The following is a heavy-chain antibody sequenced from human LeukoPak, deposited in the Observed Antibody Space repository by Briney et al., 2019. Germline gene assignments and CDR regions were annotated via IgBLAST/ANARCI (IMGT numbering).Heavy chain of an antibody. CDR3: TTDRLEWELMTYFFDY. CDR1: GFTFSNAW. V-gene: IGHV3-15*01. D-gene: IGHD1-26*01. J-gene: IGHJ4*02. Sequence: GGSLRLSCAASGFTFSNAWMSWVRQAPGKGLEWVGRIKSKTDGGTTDYAAPVKRRFTISRDDSNNTLYLQMNSLKTEDTACYSCTTDRLEWELMTYFFDYWGQGTLVTVSS. CDR2: IKSKTDGGTT.